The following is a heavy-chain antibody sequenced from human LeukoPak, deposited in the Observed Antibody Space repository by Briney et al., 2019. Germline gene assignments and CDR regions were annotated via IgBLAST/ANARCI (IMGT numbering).Heavy chain of an antibody. Sequence: GGSLRLSCAASGFTFSTYAMHWVREAPGKGLEWVAVISYDGSNKNYADSVKGRFTISRDNSKNTLYLQMNSLRAEDTAVYYCARWGAVATRYFDLWGRGTLVTVSS. V-gene: IGHV3-30-3*01. CDR1: GFTFSTYA. CDR3: ARWGAVATRYFDL. CDR2: ISYDGSNK. J-gene: IGHJ2*01. D-gene: IGHD6-19*01.